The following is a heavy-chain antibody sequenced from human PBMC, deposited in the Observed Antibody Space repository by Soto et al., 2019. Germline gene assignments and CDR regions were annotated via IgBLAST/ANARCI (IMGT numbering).Heavy chain of an antibody. CDR2: VDYSGNS. Sequence: KSSENLSLTCTVSGGSINTYYWGWIRQPPGKGLEWIGYVDYSGNSDSSPSLKSRVTISIDTSKKQVSLKLNSVTAADTAGYYCSRNWFSVAGRFHFDYWGQGIPVTVSS. CDR1: GGSINTYY. D-gene: IGHD6-19*01. V-gene: IGHV4-59*01. J-gene: IGHJ4*02. CDR3: SRNWFSVAGRFHFDY.